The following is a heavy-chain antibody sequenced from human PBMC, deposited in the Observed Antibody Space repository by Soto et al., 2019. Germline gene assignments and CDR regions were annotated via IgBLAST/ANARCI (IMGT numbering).Heavy chain of an antibody. D-gene: IGHD1-26*01. CDR3: VHRSGGYIWRRTYFFDS. CDR1: GFSLSIDAAG. V-gene: IGHV2-5*02. CDR2: IYWDDEK. J-gene: IGHJ4*02. Sequence: QITLKESGPTLMKPTQPLTLTCTFSGFSLSIDAAGVGWIRQSPGKALEWLALIYWDDEKRYSPSLKSRLTITKDPSKNQVVLTMIDVDPVDTATYYCVHRSGGYIWRRTYFFDSWGRGILVTVSS.